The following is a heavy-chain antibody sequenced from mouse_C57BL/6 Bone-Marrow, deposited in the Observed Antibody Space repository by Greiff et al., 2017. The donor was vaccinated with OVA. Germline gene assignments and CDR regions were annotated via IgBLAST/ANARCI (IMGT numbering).Heavy chain of an antibody. CDR2: INPNYGTT. D-gene: IGHD2-3*01. CDR1: GYSFTDYN. J-gene: IGHJ1*03. CDR3: ARGLGGYYSYWYFDV. Sequence: EVKLQESGPELVKPGASVKISCKASGYSFTDYNLNWVKQSNGKSLEWIGVINPNYGTTSYNQKFKGKATLTVDQSSSTAYMQLNSLTSEDSAVYYCARGLGGYYSYWYFDVWGTGTTVTVSS. V-gene: IGHV1-39*01.